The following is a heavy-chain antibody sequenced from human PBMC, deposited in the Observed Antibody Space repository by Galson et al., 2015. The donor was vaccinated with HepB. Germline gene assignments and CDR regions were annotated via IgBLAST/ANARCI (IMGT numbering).Heavy chain of an antibody. D-gene: IGHD2-2*01. CDR3: ARGPRVGYHLLPVF. J-gene: IGHJ4*02. V-gene: IGHV1-8*01. CDR2: MNPNSGHT. CDR1: GYTFTSFD. Sequence: SVKVSCKASGYTFTSFDINWVRQDTGQGLEWMGWMNPNSGHTGYAQRFQGRVTLTRNTSTNTAYMELRGLRSEDTAVYYCARGPRVGYHLLPVFWGQGTLVSVSS.